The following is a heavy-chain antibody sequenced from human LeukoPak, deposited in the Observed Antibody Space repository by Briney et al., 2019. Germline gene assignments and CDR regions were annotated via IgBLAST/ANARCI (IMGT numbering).Heavy chain of an antibody. Sequence: GGSLRLSCAASGFTFSNYWMHWVRQAPGKGLVWVSRIDNGGSDTRHADSVKGRFTISRDNAKNTLYLQMNSLRAEDTAVYYCAKVGPVWFGEPISVDYWGQGTLVTVSS. J-gene: IGHJ4*02. CDR1: GFTFSNYW. D-gene: IGHD3-10*01. CDR2: IDNGGSDT. V-gene: IGHV3-74*01. CDR3: AKVGPVWFGEPISVDY.